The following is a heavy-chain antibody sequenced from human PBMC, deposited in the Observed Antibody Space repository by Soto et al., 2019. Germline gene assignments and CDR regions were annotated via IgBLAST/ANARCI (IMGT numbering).Heavy chain of an antibody. CDR1: GVSLSTSGVG. CDR2: IYWDDEK. CDR3: AHRYSGSLPFDY. V-gene: IGHV2-5*02. J-gene: IGHJ4*02. Sequence: QVTLKESVPALVKPTQTLTLTCSFSGVSLSTSGVGVGWIRQPPGKTLEWLALIYWDDEKHYSPSLKSRLTTXKXXPKNQVLITMNNMDPVDTGTYYCAHRYSGSLPFDYWGQGTLVTVSS. D-gene: IGHD1-26*01.